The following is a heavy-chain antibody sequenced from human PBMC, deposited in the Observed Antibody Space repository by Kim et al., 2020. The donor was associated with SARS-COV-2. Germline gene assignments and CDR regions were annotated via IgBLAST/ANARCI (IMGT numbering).Heavy chain of an antibody. V-gene: IGHV3-23*01. J-gene: IGHJ4*02. D-gene: IGHD6-13*01. CDR3: AQRGVSWVVDS. CDR1: GFTFSSYD. Sequence: GGSLRLSCAAPGFTFSSYDMTWVRQAPGKGLEWVSSLTAGGVNTFYADSVGGRFTISRDNSKNTLYLGLNSLIAEDPAVYYCAQRGVSWVVDSWVQGTMV. CDR2: LTAGGVNT.